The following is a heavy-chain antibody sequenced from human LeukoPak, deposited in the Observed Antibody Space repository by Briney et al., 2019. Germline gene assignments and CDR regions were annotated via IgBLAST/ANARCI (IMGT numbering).Heavy chain of an antibody. CDR1: GLTFSNYI. CDR2: ISTRTSAV. J-gene: IGHJ4*02. CDR3: ATETYNWNDGSHFDY. V-gene: IGHV3-48*02. Sequence: GGSLRLSCVASGLTFSNYIVNWVRQAPGKGLEWVSYISTRTSAVYYADSVKGRFTISRDNAKNSLYLQMNSLRDEDTAVYYCATETYNWNDGSHFDYWGQGTLVTVSS. D-gene: IGHD1-1*01.